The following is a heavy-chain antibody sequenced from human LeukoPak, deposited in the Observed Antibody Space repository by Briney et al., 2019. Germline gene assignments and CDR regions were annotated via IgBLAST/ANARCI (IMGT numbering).Heavy chain of an antibody. Sequence: VASVKVSCKASGNTFTGYYMHWVRQAPGQGLEWMGWINPNSGGTNYAQKFQGRVTMTRDTSISTAYMELSRLRSDDTAVYYCARGIAAAAYYFDYWGQGTLVTVSS. J-gene: IGHJ4*02. CDR3: ARGIAAAAYYFDY. CDR2: INPNSGGT. D-gene: IGHD6-13*01. CDR1: GNTFTGYY. V-gene: IGHV1-2*02.